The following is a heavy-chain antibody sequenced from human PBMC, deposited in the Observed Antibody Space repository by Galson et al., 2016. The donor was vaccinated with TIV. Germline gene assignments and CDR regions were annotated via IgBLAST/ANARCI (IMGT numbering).Heavy chain of an antibody. J-gene: IGHJ6*02. D-gene: IGHD3-10*01. CDR3: ARSLVQGVVSQYHGMDG. CDR2: ISAYTGNT. CDR1: GYTFRTYG. Sequence: SVKVSCKASGYTFRTYGISWVRQAPGQGLEWMGWISAYTGNTNYAQKDQGRLTMTTDSSTSTAYMELRSLKSDDPAVYYCARSLVQGVVSQYHGMDGWGQGTTVTVSS. V-gene: IGHV1-18*01.